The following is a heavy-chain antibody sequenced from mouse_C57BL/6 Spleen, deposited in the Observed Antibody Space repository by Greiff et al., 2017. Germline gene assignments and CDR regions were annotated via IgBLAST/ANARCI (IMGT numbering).Heavy chain of an antibody. D-gene: IGHD1-1*01. CDR2: INPNSGGT. CDR1: GYTFTDYW. Sequence: QVQLQQPGAELVKPGASVKLSCKASGYTFTDYWMHWVKQRPGRGLEWIGEINPNSGGTKYNEKFKSKATVTVDKPSSTAYMQLSSLTSEDSAVYYGARWGYYGSSSWYLDVWGTGTTVTVSS. J-gene: IGHJ1*03. V-gene: IGHV1-72*01. CDR3: ARWGYYGSSSWYLDV.